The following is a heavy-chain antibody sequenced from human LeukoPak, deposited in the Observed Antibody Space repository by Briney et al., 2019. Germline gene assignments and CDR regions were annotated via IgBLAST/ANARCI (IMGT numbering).Heavy chain of an antibody. CDR1: GYTFTSYD. CDR2: VNPNSGNT. V-gene: IGHV1-8*01. J-gene: IGHJ5*02. D-gene: IGHD6-19*01. CDR3: ARGPGYSSGWYWFDP. Sequence: ASVKASCKASGYTFTSYDINWVRQATGQGLEWMGWVNPNSGNTGYAQKFQGRVTMTRNTSISTAYMELSSLRSEDTAVYYCARGPGYSSGWYWFDPWGQGTLVTVSS.